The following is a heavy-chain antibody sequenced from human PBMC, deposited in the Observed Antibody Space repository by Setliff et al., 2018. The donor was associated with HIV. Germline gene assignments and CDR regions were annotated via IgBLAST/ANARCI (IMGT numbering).Heavy chain of an antibody. Sequence: GESLKISCQASGYSFTNYWIGWVRQMPGKGLEWIGVIHPGDFVTRYGPSFQGQVFISADRSITTAYLQWDSLKASDTAMYYCTRRRRAPGIEDLEAYWGQGTQVTVSS. CDR3: TRRRRAPGIEDLEAY. V-gene: IGHV5-51*01. CDR1: GYSFTNYW. CDR2: IHPGDFVT. D-gene: IGHD1-26*01. J-gene: IGHJ4*02.